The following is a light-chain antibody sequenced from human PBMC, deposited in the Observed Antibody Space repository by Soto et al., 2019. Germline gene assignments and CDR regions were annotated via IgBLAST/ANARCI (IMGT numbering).Light chain of an antibody. CDR3: QQSDRTPYT. V-gene: IGKV1-39*01. CDR1: QSITNY. CDR2: AAS. Sequence: DIQLTQSPSSLSASVGDRVTITCRTSQSITNYLNWYQQKPGEAPKVLIYAASTLQSGVPSRFSGSGSGTDFTLTISSLHPEDFATYSCQQSDRTPYTFGQGTKLEIK. J-gene: IGKJ2*01.